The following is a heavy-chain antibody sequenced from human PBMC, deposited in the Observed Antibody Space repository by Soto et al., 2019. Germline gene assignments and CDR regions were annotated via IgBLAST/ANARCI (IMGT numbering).Heavy chain of an antibody. D-gene: IGHD1-26*01. V-gene: IGHV3-48*02. CDR2: ISSGSSTM. J-gene: IGHJ4*02. CDR3: ASLLSGSYNY. Sequence: EVQLVESGGGLVQPGGSLRLSCAASGFTFNTYSMNWVRQAPGKGLEWVSYISSGSSTMYYADSVKGRFTTSRDNARNSLFLQMNSLRDDDTAVYYCASLLSGSYNYWGQGTLVTVSS. CDR1: GFTFNTYS.